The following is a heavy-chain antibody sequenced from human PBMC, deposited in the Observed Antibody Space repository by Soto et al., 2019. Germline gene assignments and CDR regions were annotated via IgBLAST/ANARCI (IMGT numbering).Heavy chain of an antibody. CDR3: STGSPFSGSVLDY. Sequence: EVQLVESGGGLVKPGGSLRLSCAASGFSFRTTWMAWDRQAPGKGLEWVGRIKSKSAGETTDYADPVKGRFTISRDDSKDTLYLHMDSLETGDTAVYYCSTGSPFSGSVLDYWGQGTLVTVSS. CDR2: IKSKSAGETT. V-gene: IGHV3-15*05. CDR1: GFSFRTTW. J-gene: IGHJ4*02. D-gene: IGHD1-26*01.